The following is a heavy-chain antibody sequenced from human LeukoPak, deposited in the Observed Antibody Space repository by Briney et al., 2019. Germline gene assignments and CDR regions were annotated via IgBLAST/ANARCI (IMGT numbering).Heavy chain of an antibody. V-gene: IGHV4-34*01. J-gene: IGHJ4*02. CDR3: ARGSGYSSRYFDY. CDR2: INHSGST. D-gene: IGHD6-13*01. Sequence: ESLRLSCAASGFTFSSYAMSWVRQPPGKGLEWIGEINHSGSTNYNPSLKSRVTISVDTSKNQFSLKLSSVTAADTAVYYCARGSGYSSRYFDYWGQGTLVTVSP. CDR1: GFTFSSYA.